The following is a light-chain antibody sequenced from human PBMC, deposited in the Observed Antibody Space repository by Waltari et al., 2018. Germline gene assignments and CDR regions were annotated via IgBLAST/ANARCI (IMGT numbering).Light chain of an antibody. CDR1: QTISTF. Sequence: DIQMTQSPSSLSASVGDRVTITCRASQTISTFLNWYQQVPGKAPNLLIFGASTLHSGVPSRFSGSGSGADFTLTISSLQPEDFATYFCQQSYNSPPTFGGGTKVDIK. CDR2: GAS. V-gene: IGKV1-39*01. J-gene: IGKJ4*01. CDR3: QQSYNSPPT.